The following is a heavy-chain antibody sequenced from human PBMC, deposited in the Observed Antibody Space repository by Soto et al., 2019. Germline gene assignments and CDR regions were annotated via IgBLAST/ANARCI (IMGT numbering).Heavy chain of an antibody. CDR1: GGSISSSSYY. V-gene: IGHV4-39*01. Sequence: QLQLQESGPGLVKPSETLSLTCTVSGGSISSSSYYWGWIRQPPGKGLEWIGSIHYSGSTYYNPSLKSRVTISVDTSKNQFSLKLSSVTAADTAVYYCARRGTQWLLHYWGQGTLVTVSS. D-gene: IGHD5-12*01. CDR2: IHYSGST. CDR3: ARRGTQWLLHY. J-gene: IGHJ4*02.